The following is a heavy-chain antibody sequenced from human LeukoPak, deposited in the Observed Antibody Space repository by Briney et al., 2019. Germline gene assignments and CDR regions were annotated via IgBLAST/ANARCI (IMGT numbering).Heavy chain of an antibody. CDR3: ARGSLASEYSSRDYYYGMDV. CDR1: GFTFSSYS. Sequence: GGSLRLSCAASGFTFSSYSMNWVRQAPGKGLEWVSSISSSSSYIYYADSVKGRFTISRDNAKNSLYLQMNSLRAKDTAVYYCARGSLASEYSSRDYYYGMDVWGQGTTVTVSS. J-gene: IGHJ6*02. CDR2: ISSSSSYI. V-gene: IGHV3-21*01. D-gene: IGHD6-6*01.